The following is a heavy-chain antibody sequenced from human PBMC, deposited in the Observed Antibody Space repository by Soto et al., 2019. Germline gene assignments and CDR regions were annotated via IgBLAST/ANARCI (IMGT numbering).Heavy chain of an antibody. D-gene: IGHD6-19*01. V-gene: IGHV1-69*13. CDR1: GGTFSSYA. CDR2: IIPIFGTA. J-gene: IGHJ6*02. CDR3: ARKAYIAYDSGWYSEYYYGMDV. Sequence: ASVKVSFKASGGTFSSYAISWVRQAPGQGLEWMGGIIPIFGTANYAQKFHGRVTITADESTSTAYMELSSLRSEDTAVYYCARKAYIAYDSGWYSEYYYGMDVWGQGTTVTVPS.